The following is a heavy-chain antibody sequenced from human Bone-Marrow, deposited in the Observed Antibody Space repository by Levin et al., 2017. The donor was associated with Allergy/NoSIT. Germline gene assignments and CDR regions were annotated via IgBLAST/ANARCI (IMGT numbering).Heavy chain of an antibody. Sequence: SVKVSCKASGDTFRGDVISWVRQAPGQGLEWLGGIITVYGTTTYAHKFRGRVTITADDSTTTAYMELNSLTSEDTAIYYCARQPPLGYNVGWGWVDPWGQGTLITVSS. J-gene: IGHJ5*02. CDR1: GDTFRGDV. CDR2: IITVYGTT. CDR3: ARQPPLGYNVGWGWVDP. D-gene: IGHD5-18*01. V-gene: IGHV1-69*13.